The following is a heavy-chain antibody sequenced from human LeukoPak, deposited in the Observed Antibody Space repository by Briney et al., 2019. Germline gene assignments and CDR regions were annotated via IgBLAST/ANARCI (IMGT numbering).Heavy chain of an antibody. D-gene: IGHD6-25*01. J-gene: IGHJ5*02. CDR3: ARDSSGPLNWFDH. CDR2: IHPNSGDT. Sequence: ASVTVSCMASAYTFTDYYIHWVRQAPGQGLEWMGLIHPNSGDTNYAQKFQGRVTMTRDTSISTAYMELSRLSSDDTAVFYCARDSSGPLNWFDHWGQGTLVTVSS. V-gene: IGHV1-2*02. CDR1: AYTFTDYY.